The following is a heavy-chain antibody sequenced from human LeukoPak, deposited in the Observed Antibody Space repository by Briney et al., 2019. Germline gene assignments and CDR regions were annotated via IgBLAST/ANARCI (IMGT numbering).Heavy chain of an antibody. V-gene: IGHV4-4*07. Sequence: PSETLSLTCNVSGGSINSYYWSWIRQPAGKGLEWIGRIYTSGSTNYNPSLKSRVTISVDTSKNQFSLRLSSVTAADTAVYYCARVGSSSGYDAFDIWGQGTMVTVSS. CDR2: IYTSGST. CDR1: GGSINSYY. J-gene: IGHJ3*02. CDR3: ARVGSSSGYDAFDI. D-gene: IGHD3-22*01.